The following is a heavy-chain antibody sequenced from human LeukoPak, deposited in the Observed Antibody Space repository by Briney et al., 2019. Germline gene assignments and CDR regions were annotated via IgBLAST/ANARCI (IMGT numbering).Heavy chain of an antibody. CDR3: ARGYYCSGGSCGWFDP. Sequence: GASVKVSCTASGYTFTVYYMHWVRQAPGQGLEWMGWINPNSGGTNYAQKFQGRVTMTRDTSISTAYMELSSLRSEDTAVYYCARGYYCSGGSCGWFDPWGQGTLVTVSS. D-gene: IGHD2-15*01. V-gene: IGHV1-2*02. CDR1: GYTFTVYY. CDR2: INPNSGGT. J-gene: IGHJ5*02.